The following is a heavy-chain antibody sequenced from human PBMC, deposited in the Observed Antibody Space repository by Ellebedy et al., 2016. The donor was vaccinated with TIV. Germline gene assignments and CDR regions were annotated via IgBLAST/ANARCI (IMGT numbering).Heavy chain of an antibody. V-gene: IGHV3-48*04. D-gene: IGHD1-1*01. CDR3: VRGRNELDYRGG. J-gene: IGHJ4*02. CDR2: ITTDSSTI. Sequence: GESLKISCAASGFTFSSYGMNWVRQAPGKGLECVSFITTDSSTIYYADSVKGRFTISRDNAKNSLYLQMNSLRAEDTAVYYCVRGRNELDYRGGWGQGTLVTVSS. CDR1: GFTFSSYG.